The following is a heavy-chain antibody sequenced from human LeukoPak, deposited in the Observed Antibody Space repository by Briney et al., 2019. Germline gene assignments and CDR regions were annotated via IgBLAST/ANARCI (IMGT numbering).Heavy chain of an antibody. CDR3: ARQLRRGSYGY. D-gene: IGHD1-26*01. J-gene: IGHJ4*02. CDR1: GGSFSGYY. CDR2: INHSGST. Sequence: SETLSLTCAVYGGSFSGYYWSWIRQPPGKGLEWIGEINHSGSTNYNPSLKSRVTISVDTSKNQFSLTLSSVTAADTAVYYCARQLRRGSYGYGGQATLVTVSS. V-gene: IGHV4-34*01.